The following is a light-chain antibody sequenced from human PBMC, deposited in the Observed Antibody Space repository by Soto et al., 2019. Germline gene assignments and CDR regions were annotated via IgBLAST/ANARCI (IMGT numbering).Light chain of an antibody. V-gene: IGLV2-11*01. Sequence: QSALTQPASVSGSPGQSITISCTGTSSDVGGYNYVSWYQQHPGKAPKLIIFDVSKRPSGVPNRFSGSKSGNTASLTISGLRAEDEADYYCCSYVGRNTYVFGTGTKVTVL. CDR2: DVS. CDR1: SSDVGGYNY. J-gene: IGLJ1*01. CDR3: CSYVGRNTYV.